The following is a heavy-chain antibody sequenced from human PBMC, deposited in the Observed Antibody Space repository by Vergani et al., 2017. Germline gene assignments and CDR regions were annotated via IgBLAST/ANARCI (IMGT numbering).Heavy chain of an antibody. V-gene: IGHV3-11*01. J-gene: IGHJ3*02. CDR1: GFRFSDHY. D-gene: IGHD5-24*01. CDR2: ISNSGNTI. Sequence: QVQLVESGGGLVKPGGSLRLSCAASGFRFSDHYMTWIRQAPGKGLEWVSYISNSGNTIEYADSVKGRFSISRDNAKSSLFLQMDSLRAEDTAVYYCAREHRDYNNYPGTFDIWGQGSMVTVSS. CDR3: AREHRDYNNYPGTFDI.